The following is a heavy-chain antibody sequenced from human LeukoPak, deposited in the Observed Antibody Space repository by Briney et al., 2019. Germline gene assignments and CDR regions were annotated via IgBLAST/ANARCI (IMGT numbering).Heavy chain of an antibody. D-gene: IGHD6-13*01. CDR2: FDPEDGEA. CDR3: ATGYGSSWYEFDY. V-gene: IGHV1-24*01. Sequence: ASVKVSCKVSGYTLTELSMHWVRQAPGKGLEWMGGFDPEDGEAIYAQKFQGRVTMTEDTSTDTAYMELSSLRSEDTAVYYCATGYGSSWYEFDYWGQGTLVTVSS. CDR1: GYTLTELS. J-gene: IGHJ4*02.